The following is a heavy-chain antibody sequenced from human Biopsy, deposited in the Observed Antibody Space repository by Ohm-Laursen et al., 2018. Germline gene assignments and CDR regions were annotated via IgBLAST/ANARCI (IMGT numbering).Heavy chain of an antibody. D-gene: IGHD1-26*01. CDR1: GGSISGHF. V-gene: IGHV4-4*07. J-gene: IGHJ3*02. CDR2: IYSNGNT. Sequence: GTLSLTCTVSGGSISGHFWSWVRQPAGKGLEWIGRIYSNGNTNYNPSLKSRVSMSVDTSKNHFSLNLTSVTAADTAVYYCARDEGLLRAFVIWGQGTLGTVSS. CDR3: ARDEGLLRAFVI.